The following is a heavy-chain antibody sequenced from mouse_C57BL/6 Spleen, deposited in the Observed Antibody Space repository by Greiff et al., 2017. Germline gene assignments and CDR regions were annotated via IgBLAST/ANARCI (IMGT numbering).Heavy chain of an antibody. CDR3: TRDDYSNSFDY. J-gene: IGHJ2*01. Sequence: EVKLMESGAGLVKPGGSLKLSCAASGFTFSSYAMSWVRQTPEKRLEWVAYISSGGDYIYYADTVKGRFTISRDNARNTLYLQMSSLKSEDTAMYYCTRDDYSNSFDYWGQGTTLTVSS. D-gene: IGHD2-5*01. V-gene: IGHV5-9-1*02. CDR1: GFTFSSYA. CDR2: ISSGGDYI.